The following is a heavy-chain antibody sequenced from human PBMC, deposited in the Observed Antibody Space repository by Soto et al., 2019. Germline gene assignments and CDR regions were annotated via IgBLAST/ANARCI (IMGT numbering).Heavy chain of an antibody. CDR2: ISASTRNT. J-gene: IGHJ2*01. CDR3: VRCYCSVGSCYACWHFDL. D-gene: IGHD2-15*01. Sequence: QVPLVQSGGEVKKPRASVKVSCQASGYTFSDYAISWVRQAPGQGLEWMGWISASTRNTDQAQNFQGRVIMTLDTSTNTAYMELRSLRSDDTAVYYCVRCYCSVGSCYACWHFDLWGRGTLVTVSS. V-gene: IGHV1-18*01. CDR1: GYTFSDYA.